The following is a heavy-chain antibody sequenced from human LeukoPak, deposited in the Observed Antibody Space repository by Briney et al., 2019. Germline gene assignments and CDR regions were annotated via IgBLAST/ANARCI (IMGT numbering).Heavy chain of an antibody. V-gene: IGHV4-39*01. J-gene: IGHJ4*02. CDR2: IYYSGST. CDR3: ARSSSSSFVDY. Sequence: PSETLSLTCTVSGGSISSSSYYWGWIRQPPGKGLEWIGSIYYSGSTYYNPSLKSRVTISVDTSKNQFSLKLSSVTAADTAVYYCARSSSSSFVDYWGQGTLVTVSS. CDR1: GGSISSSSYY. D-gene: IGHD6-6*01.